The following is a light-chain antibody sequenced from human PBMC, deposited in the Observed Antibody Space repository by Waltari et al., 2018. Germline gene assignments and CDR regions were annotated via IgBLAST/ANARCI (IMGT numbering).Light chain of an antibody. J-gene: IGLJ3*02. Sequence: HSALTQPPSASGSPGQSVTISCTGTRSAIGGHNFVSWYQQHPGKAPKLIIYEVTKRPSGVPDRISASKSGNTASLTVSGLQADDEADYHCSSYTGSDWVFGGGTKLTVL. V-gene: IGLV2-8*01. CDR1: RSAIGGHNF. CDR2: EVT. CDR3: SSYTGSDWV.